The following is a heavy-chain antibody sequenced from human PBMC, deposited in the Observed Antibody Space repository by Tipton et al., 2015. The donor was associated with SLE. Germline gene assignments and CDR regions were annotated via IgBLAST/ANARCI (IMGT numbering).Heavy chain of an antibody. CDR2: INENGRA. CDR3: ARHEAAPGTAGWFFDL. V-gene: IGHV4-34*01. J-gene: IGHJ2*01. D-gene: IGHD6-13*01. Sequence: TLSLTCTVYGGSLSDYYWSWIRQPPGKGLEWIGEINENGRATYNPSLKSRVTISVGTSRNQLSLNLRSVTAADTAVYYCARHEAAPGTAGWFFDLWGRGTLVTVSS. CDR1: GGSLSDYY.